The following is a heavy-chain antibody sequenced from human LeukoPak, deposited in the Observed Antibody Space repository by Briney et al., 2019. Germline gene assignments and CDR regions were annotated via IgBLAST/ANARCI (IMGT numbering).Heavy chain of an antibody. CDR2: ISSSSDLI. Sequence: GGSLRLSCAASGFTFSIYHMNWVRQAPGKGLEWLSYISSSSDLIYYADSVKGRFTISRDNAKNSLYLQMNSLRAEDTAVYYCARSYGRIMITFAPWFDPWGQGTLVTVSS. CDR3: ARSYGRIMITFAPWFDP. J-gene: IGHJ5*02. CDR1: GFTFSIYH. D-gene: IGHD3-16*01. V-gene: IGHV3-48*01.